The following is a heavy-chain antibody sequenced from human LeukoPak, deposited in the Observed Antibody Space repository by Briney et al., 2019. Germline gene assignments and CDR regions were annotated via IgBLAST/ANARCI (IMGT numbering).Heavy chain of an antibody. Sequence: GGSLRLSCAASEFTFNNYAMSWVRQAPGKGLEWVSAISGSGGSTYYADSVKGRFTISRDNFKNTLYLQMNSLRAEDTAVYYCANTPSIRITMIVVIPVGIWGQGTMVTVSS. CDR3: ANTPSIRITMIVVIPVGI. CDR2: ISGSGGST. CDR1: EFTFNNYA. D-gene: IGHD3-22*01. J-gene: IGHJ3*02. V-gene: IGHV3-23*01.